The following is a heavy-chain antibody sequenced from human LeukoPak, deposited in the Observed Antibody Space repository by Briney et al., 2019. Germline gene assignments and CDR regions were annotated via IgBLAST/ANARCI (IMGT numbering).Heavy chain of an antibody. J-gene: IGHJ6*04. CDR3: AKGTLGIRYYYYGMDV. CDR1: GFTFSSYA. V-gene: IGHV3-23*01. D-gene: IGHD7-27*01. CDR2: ISGSGGST. Sequence: GGSLRLSCAASGFTFSSYAMSWVRRAPGKGLEWVSAISGSGGSTYYADSVKGRFTISRDNSKNTLYLQMNSLGAEDTAVYYCAKGTLGIRYYYYGMDVWGKGTTVTVSS.